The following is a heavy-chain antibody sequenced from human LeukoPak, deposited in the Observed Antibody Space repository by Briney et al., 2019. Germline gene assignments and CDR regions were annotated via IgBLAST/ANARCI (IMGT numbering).Heavy chain of an antibody. V-gene: IGHV3-21*01. CDR3: ARDEEVYGGSYYFDY. D-gene: IGHD4-23*01. CDR1: GFTFSSYS. CDR2: ISSSSSYI. J-gene: IGHJ4*02. Sequence: GGSLRLSCAASGFTFSSYSMNWVRQAPGKGLEWVSSISSSSSYIYYADSVKGRFTISRDNAKNSLYLQMNSLRAEDTAVYYCARDEEVYGGSYYFDYWGQGTLVTVSS.